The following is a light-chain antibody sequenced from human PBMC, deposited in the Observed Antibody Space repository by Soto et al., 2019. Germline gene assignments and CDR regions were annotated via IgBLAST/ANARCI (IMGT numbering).Light chain of an antibody. V-gene: IGKV3D-7*01. CDR3: QQSYTTLFT. CDR2: ATS. CDR1: RIIGLNY. J-gene: IGKJ3*01. Sequence: PGDRATLSCRASRIIGLNYLAWYQQKRGQPPRLLIYATSTRATGIPDRFSGSGSVTDFTLTISSLQPEDFATYYCQQSYTTLFTFGPGTKVDIK.